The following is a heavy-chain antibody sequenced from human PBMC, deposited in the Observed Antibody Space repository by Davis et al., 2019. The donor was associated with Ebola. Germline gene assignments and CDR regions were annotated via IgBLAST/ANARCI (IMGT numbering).Heavy chain of an antibody. Sequence: PSETLSLTCTVSGGSIRDYTTYWSWIRQAPGKGLEWIGTLYYTGSPYYNPALKGRLFMSVDTSKNQFSLELTSVTAADTAMYYCARNTSGFGHFDFWGQGILITVSS. CDR1: GGSIRDYTTY. V-gene: IGHV4-39*07. J-gene: IGHJ4*02. CDR3: ARNTSGFGHFDF. D-gene: IGHD6-19*01. CDR2: LYYTGSP.